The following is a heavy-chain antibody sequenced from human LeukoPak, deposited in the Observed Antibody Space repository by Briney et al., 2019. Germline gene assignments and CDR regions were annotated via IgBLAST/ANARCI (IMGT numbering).Heavy chain of an antibody. D-gene: IGHD2-2*02. CDR2: IYYSGST. CDR1: GGSISSSSYY. J-gene: IGHJ5*02. Sequence: PSETLSLTCIVSGGSISSSSYYWGWIRQPPGKGLEWIGSIYYSGSTYYNPSLKSRVTISVDTSKNQFSLKLSSVTAADTAVYYCARQRRDIVVVPAAIREVYNWFDPWGQGTLVTVSS. V-gene: IGHV4-39*01. CDR3: ARQRRDIVVVPAAIREVYNWFDP.